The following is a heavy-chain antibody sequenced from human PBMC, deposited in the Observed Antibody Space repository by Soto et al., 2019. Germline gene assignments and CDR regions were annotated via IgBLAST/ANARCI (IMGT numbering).Heavy chain of an antibody. CDR2: VSAGGSST. J-gene: IGHJ4*02. V-gene: IGHV3-23*01. CDR3: AKQTGTTSYFDY. D-gene: IGHD1-1*01. CDR1: GFTVSSTY. Sequence: PGGSLRLSCAASGFTVSSTYMSWVRQAPGKGLEWVSGVSAGGSSTYFADSVKGRFTISRDNSKNTLYLQMNSLRAEDAAVYYCAKQTGTTSYFDYWGQGTLVNVSS.